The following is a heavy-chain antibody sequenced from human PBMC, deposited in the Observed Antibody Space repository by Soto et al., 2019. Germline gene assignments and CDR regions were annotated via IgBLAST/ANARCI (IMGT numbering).Heavy chain of an antibody. D-gene: IGHD2-8*01. Sequence: GASVKVSCKASGYTFTSYAMHWVRQAPGQRLEWMGWINAGNGNTKYSQKFQGRVTITRDTSASTAYMELSSLRSKDTAVYYCARDLGVSCTNGVCPRYFDLWGRGTLVTVSS. CDR2: INAGNGNT. J-gene: IGHJ2*01. CDR1: GYTFTSYA. V-gene: IGHV1-3*01. CDR3: ARDLGVSCTNGVCPRYFDL.